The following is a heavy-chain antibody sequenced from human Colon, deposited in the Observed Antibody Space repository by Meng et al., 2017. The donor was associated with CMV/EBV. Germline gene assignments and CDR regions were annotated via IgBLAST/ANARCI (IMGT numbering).Heavy chain of an antibody. CDR1: GSISSYY. CDR3: ARALGYCSSTSCYTRFDY. CDR2: IYYSGST. J-gene: IGHJ4*02. D-gene: IGHD2-2*02. Sequence: GSISSYYWSWIRQPPGKGLEWIGYIYYSGSTNYNPFLKSRVTISVDTSKNQFSLKLSSVTAADTAVYYCARALGYCSSTSCYTRFDYWGQGTLVTVSS. V-gene: IGHV4-59*01.